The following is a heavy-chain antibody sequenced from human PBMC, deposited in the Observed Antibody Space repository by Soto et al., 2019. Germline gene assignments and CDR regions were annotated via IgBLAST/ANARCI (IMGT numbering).Heavy chain of an antibody. J-gene: IGHJ4*02. Sequence: EVQLVESGGNLVQPGRSLRLSCAASGFTFHDYAMHWVRQAPGKCLEWVSRITWNSDSVAYADSVKGRFAISRDNAKNSLYLQMNSLRGEDTALYYCAKGPTGTEESFDYWGQATLVTVSS. CDR2: ITWNSDSV. D-gene: IGHD1-1*01. V-gene: IGHV3-9*01. CDR1: GFTFHDYA. CDR3: AKGPTGTEESFDY.